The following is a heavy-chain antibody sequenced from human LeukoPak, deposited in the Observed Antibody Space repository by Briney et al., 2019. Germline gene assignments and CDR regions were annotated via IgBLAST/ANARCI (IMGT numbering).Heavy chain of an antibody. CDR1: GFTFSSYG. CDR2: IQNDGSNE. Sequence: GGSLRLSCAASGFTFSSYGMHWVRQAPGKGLEWVAYIQNDGSNEQYADSVKGRFSISRDSPKNILYLQMNSLRAEDTAVYYCAKDRCSNGIGCYYYYMDVWGKGTTVTISS. J-gene: IGHJ6*03. D-gene: IGHD2-8*01. CDR3: AKDRCSNGIGCYYYYMDV. V-gene: IGHV3-30*02.